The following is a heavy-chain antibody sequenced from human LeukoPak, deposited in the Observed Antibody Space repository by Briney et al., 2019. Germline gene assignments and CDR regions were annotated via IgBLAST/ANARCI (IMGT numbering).Heavy chain of an antibody. CDR1: GESFSGHY. Sequence: SETLSLTCAVYGESFSGHYWTWIRQTPGKGLEWIGESTHSGSTYYNPSLKSRVTISVDTSKSQFSLKLTSVTAAETAVYHCARGRTVAAALDFWGPGTLVTVSS. D-gene: IGHD2-15*01. J-gene: IGHJ4*02. CDR3: ARGRTVAAALDF. V-gene: IGHV4-34*01. CDR2: STHSGST.